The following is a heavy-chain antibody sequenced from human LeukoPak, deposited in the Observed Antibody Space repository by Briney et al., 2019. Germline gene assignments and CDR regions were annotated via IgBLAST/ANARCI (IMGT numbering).Heavy chain of an antibody. CDR2: IIPIFGTA. J-gene: IGHJ6*02. Sequence: SVKVSCKASGGTFSSYAISWVRQAPGQGLEWMGGIIPIFGTANYAPKFQGRVTITADESTSTAYMELSSLRSEDTAVYYCARAVSPYYAILTGMDVWGQGTTVTVSS. CDR1: GGTFSSYA. CDR3: ARAVSPYYAILTGMDV. V-gene: IGHV1-69*01. D-gene: IGHD3-9*01.